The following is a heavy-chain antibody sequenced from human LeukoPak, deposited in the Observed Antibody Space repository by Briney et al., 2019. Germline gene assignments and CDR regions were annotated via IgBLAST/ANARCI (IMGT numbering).Heavy chain of an antibody. J-gene: IGHJ6*02. Sequence: SETLSLTCTVSGGSISSGGYYWSWIRQHPGKGLEWIGIIYYRGSTYYNPSLKSRVTISVDTSKNQFSLKLSSVTAADTAVYYCARGDDFWSGYYSAPYYYYYGMDVWGQGTTVTVSS. CDR1: GGSISSGGYY. V-gene: IGHV4-39*01. CDR2: IYYRGST. CDR3: ARGDDFWSGYYSAPYYYYYGMDV. D-gene: IGHD3-3*01.